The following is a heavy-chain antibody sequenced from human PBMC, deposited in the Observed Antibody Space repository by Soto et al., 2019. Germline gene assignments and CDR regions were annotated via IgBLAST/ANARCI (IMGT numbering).Heavy chain of an antibody. V-gene: IGHV3-30-3*01. CDR3: ARARGIVVVITALDWFDP. Sequence: PGGSLRLSCAASGFTFSSYAMHWVRQAPGKGLEWVAVISYDGSNKYYADSVKGRFTISRDNSKNTLYLQMNSLRAEDTAVYYCARARGIVVVITALDWFDPWGQGTLVTVSS. D-gene: IGHD3-22*01. CDR1: GFTFSSYA. J-gene: IGHJ5*02. CDR2: ISYDGSNK.